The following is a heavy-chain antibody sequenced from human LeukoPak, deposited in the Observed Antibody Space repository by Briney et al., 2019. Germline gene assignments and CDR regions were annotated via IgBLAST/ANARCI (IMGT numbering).Heavy chain of an antibody. CDR3: ARESPDPDYYDSSGYYPFDY. D-gene: IGHD3-22*01. CDR2: INHSGST. CDR1: GGSFSGYY. J-gene: IGHJ4*02. V-gene: IGHV4-34*01. Sequence: SETLSLTYAVYGGSFSGYYWSWIRQPPGKGLEWIGEINHSGSTNYNPSLKSRVTISVDTSKNQFSLKLSSVTAADTAVYYCARESPDPDYYDSSGYYPFDYWGQGTLVTVST.